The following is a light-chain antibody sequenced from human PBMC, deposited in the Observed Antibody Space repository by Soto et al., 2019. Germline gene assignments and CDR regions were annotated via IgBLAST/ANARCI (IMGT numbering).Light chain of an antibody. Sequence: AIQMTQSPSSLSASVGDRVTITCRASQGIRNDLGWYQQKPGKAPKLLIYPASSLQGGVPSRFSCSGSGTDFTLTISSLQPEDFATYYCLQDYNYPRTCGQGTKVEIK. J-gene: IGKJ1*01. V-gene: IGKV1-6*01. CDR3: LQDYNYPRT. CDR1: QGIRND. CDR2: PAS.